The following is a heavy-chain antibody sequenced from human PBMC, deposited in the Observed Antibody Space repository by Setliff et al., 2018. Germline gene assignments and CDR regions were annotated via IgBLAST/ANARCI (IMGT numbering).Heavy chain of an antibody. V-gene: IGHV3-74*01. CDR1: GFTFSSYW. CDR2: INSDGSST. J-gene: IGHJ5*02. Sequence: GESLKISCAASGFTFSSYWMHWVRQAPGKGLVWVSRINSDGSSTSYADSVKGRFTISRDNAKNTLYLQMNSLRAEDTAVYYCASLPIGSSGWYSWFDPWGQGTLVTVSS. D-gene: IGHD6-19*01. CDR3: ASLPIGSSGWYSWFDP.